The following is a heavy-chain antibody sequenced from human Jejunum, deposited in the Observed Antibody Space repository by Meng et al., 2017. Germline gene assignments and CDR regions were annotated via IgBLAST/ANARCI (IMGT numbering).Heavy chain of an antibody. CDR3: ARVILYSGSYYFDS. J-gene: IGHJ4*02. D-gene: IGHD1-26*01. CDR2: IYYSGST. CDR1: GDSVSSDNYY. V-gene: IGHV4-61*01. Sequence: QVQLQESGPGLVRPSETLSLTCTVSGDSVSSDNYYWSWNRQPPGKGLEWIGYIYYSGSTDHNPSLKSRVTMSVDTSRNQFSLNLSSVTAADTAVYYCARVILYSGSYYFDSWGQGTLVTVSS.